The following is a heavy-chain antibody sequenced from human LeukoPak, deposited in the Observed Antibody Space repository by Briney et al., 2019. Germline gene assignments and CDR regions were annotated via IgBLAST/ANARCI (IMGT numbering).Heavy chain of an antibody. D-gene: IGHD3-9*01. CDR3: ARNWFGVRGTLFDY. CDR2: INPNSGGT. V-gene: IGHV1-2*02. Sequence: ASVKVSCKASGYTFTGYYMHWVRQAPGQGLEWMGWINPNSGGTNYAQKFQGRVTMTRDTSISTAYMELSRLRSGDTAVYYCARNWFGVRGTLFDYWGQGTLVTVSS. CDR1: GYTFTGYY. J-gene: IGHJ4*02.